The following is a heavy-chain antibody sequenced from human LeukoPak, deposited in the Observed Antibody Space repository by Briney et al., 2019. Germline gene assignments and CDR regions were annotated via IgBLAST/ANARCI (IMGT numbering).Heavy chain of an antibody. J-gene: IGHJ4*02. CDR1: GGSISSYY. V-gene: IGHV4-59*01. Sequence: PSETLSLTCTVSGGSISSYYWSWIRQPPGKGLEWIGYIYYSGSTNYNPSLKSRVTISVDTSKNQFSLKLSSVTAADTAVYYCARKYSSNWIDYWGQGTLVTVSS. CDR2: IYYSGST. D-gene: IGHD6-13*01. CDR3: ARKYSSNWIDY.